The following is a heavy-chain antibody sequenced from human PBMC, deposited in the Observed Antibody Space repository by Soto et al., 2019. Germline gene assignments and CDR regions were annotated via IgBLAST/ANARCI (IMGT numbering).Heavy chain of an antibody. CDR1: GFTFSSYA. Sequence: GGSLRLSCAASGFTFSSYAMHWVRQAPGKGLEWVAVISYDGSNKYYADSVKGRFTISRDNSKNTLYLQMNSLRAEDTAVYYCAREQLLEPTVIPSPFDSWRQGTLVNGS. V-gene: IGHV3-30-3*01. D-gene: IGHD6-13*01. J-gene: IGHJ4*02. CDR2: ISYDGSNK. CDR3: AREQLLEPTVIPSPFDS.